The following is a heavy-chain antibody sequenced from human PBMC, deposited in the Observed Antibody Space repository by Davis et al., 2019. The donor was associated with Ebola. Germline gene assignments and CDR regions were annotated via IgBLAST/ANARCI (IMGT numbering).Heavy chain of an antibody. J-gene: IGHJ6*02. V-gene: IGHV4-34*01. CDR2: INHSGST. Sequence: MPSETLSLTCAVYGGSFSVYYWSWIRQPPGKGLEWIGEINHSGSTNYNPSLKSRVTISVDKSKNQFSLKLSSVTAADTAVYYCARDLPQQLATFYYYGMDVWGQGTTVTVSS. CDR3: ARDLPQQLATFYYYGMDV. D-gene: IGHD6-13*01. CDR1: GGSFSVYY.